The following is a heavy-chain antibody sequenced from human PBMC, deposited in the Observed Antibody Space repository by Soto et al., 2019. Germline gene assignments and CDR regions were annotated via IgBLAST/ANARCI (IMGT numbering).Heavy chain of an antibody. CDR3: SRSITDYYDSSGYYDDY. J-gene: IGHJ4*02. CDR2: ISSSSSYT. D-gene: IGHD3-22*01. CDR1: GFTFSDYY. V-gene: IGHV3-11*03. Sequence: GGALRLSCAASGFTFSDYYMSWIRQAPGKGLEWVSYISSSSSYTNYADSVKGRFTISRDNAKNSLYLQMNSLRAEDTAVYYSSRSITDYYDSSGYYDDYWGQGTLVTVSS.